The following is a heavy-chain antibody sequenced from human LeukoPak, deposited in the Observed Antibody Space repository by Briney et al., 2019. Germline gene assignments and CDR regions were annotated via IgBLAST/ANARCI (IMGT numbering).Heavy chain of an antibody. V-gene: IGHV3-7*01. D-gene: IGHD3-22*01. CDR1: GFTFSSYW. CDR2: IKQDGSEK. Sequence: GGSLRLSCAASGFTFSSYWMSWVRQAPGKGLEWVANIKQDGSEKYYVDSVKGRFTISRDNAKNSLYLQMNSLRAEDTAVYYCARESGYYCDSSGRWAFDIWGQGTMVTVSS. CDR3: ARESGYYCDSSGRWAFDI. J-gene: IGHJ3*02.